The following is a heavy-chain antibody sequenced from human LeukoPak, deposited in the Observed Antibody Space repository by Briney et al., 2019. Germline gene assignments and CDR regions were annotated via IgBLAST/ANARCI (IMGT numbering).Heavy chain of an antibody. V-gene: IGHV4-61*09. CDR1: RGSINSADYY. D-gene: IGHD4-23*01. CDR3: ARANRGNSRGRSFDY. Sequence: SETLSLTCSVSRGSINSADYYWSWIRQPAGKGLEWIGHIYTSGSTDYNPSLKSRVTISLDTSKNQFSLRLRSVTAADTAVYYCARANRGNSRGRSFDYWGQGTLVTVSS. J-gene: IGHJ4*02. CDR2: IYTSGST.